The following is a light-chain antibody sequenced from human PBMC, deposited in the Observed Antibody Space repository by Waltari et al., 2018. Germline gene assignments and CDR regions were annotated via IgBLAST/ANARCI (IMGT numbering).Light chain of an antibody. CDR3: QVWDSNTNHVV. V-gene: IGLV3-21*04. CDR1: NIGEKS. Sequence: SYVLTQPPSESVAPGQTARTSCGGDNIGEKSVSWYQQKPGQAPMLVIYYNSDRPPVIPERFSGSNSANTATLTISRVEAEDEADYYCQVWDSNTNHVVFGGGTKLTVL. CDR2: YNS. J-gene: IGLJ2*01.